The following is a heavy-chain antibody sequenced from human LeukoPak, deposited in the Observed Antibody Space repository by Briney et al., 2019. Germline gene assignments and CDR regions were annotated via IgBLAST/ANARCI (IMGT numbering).Heavy chain of an antibody. CDR3: ARANWNDFDY. Sequence: GGSLRLSCAASGFTFSTYSMNWVRQAPGKGLEWVSYISSGSTTIYSADSVKGRFTISRDNAKKSLYLQMNSLRDEDTAVYYRARANWNDFDYWGQGTLVTVSS. V-gene: IGHV3-48*02. D-gene: IGHD1-1*01. J-gene: IGHJ4*02. CDR2: ISSGSTTI. CDR1: GFTFSTYS.